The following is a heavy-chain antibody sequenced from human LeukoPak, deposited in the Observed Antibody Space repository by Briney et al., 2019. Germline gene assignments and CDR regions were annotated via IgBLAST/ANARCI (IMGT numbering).Heavy chain of an antibody. D-gene: IGHD2-15*01. CDR2: IYTSGST. CDR1: GDSISSGNYY. V-gene: IGHV4-61*02. Sequence: SETLSLTCTVSGDSISSGNYYWSWIRQPAGKGLEWIGRIYTSGSTNYNPSLKSRVTMSVGTSNKQFSLKLTSVTAADTAVYYCARWTYCSGGSCYNYMDVWGKGTTVTVFS. CDR3: ARWTYCSGGSCYNYMDV. J-gene: IGHJ6*03.